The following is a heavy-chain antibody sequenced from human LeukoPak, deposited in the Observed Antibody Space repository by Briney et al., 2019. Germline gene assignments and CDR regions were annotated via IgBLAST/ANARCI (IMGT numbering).Heavy chain of an antibody. D-gene: IGHD6-6*01. CDR3: ARGGPFPSGSSSREYYLDY. J-gene: IGHJ4*02. Sequence: ASVKVSCKASGYSFTTYGITWVRQAPGQGLEWMGWISVYNGNTNYAPKLQDRVTLTTDTSTSTAYMELRSLRSDDTAVYYCARGGPFPSGSSSREYYLDYWGQGTLVTVSS. CDR2: ISVYNGNT. CDR1: GYSFTTYG. V-gene: IGHV1-18*01.